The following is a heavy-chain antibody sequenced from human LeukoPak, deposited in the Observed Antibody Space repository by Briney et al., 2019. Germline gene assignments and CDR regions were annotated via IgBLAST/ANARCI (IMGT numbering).Heavy chain of an antibody. CDR3: AREHPGELPDY. CDR1: GGSISSYY. D-gene: IGHD1-26*01. J-gene: IGHJ4*02. Sequence: PSETLSLTCTVSGGSISSYYWSWIRQPPGKGLEWIGYIYYSGSTNYNPSLKSRVTISVDTSKNQFSLKLSSVTAADTAVYYCAREHPGELPDYWGQGTLVTVSS. V-gene: IGHV4-59*01. CDR2: IYYSGST.